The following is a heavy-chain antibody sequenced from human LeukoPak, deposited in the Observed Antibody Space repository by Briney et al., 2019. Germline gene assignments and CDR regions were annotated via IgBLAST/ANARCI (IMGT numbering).Heavy chain of an antibody. J-gene: IGHJ3*02. D-gene: IGHD2-15*01. V-gene: IGHV4-59*01. CDR2: IYYSGST. CDR1: GGSISSYY. Sequence: SETLSLTCTVSGGSISSYYWSWIRQPPGKGLEWIGYIYYSGSTNYNPSLKSRVTISVDTSKNQFSLRLSSVTAADTAVYYCARFPRSGYRSGGSCFPNAFDIWGQGTMVTVSS. CDR3: ARFPRSGYRSGGSCFPNAFDI.